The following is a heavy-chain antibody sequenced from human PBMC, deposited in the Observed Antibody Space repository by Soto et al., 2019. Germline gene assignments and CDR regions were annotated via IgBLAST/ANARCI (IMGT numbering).Heavy chain of an antibody. CDR3: ARVWRSHFDY. V-gene: IGHV4-31*03. Sequence: PSETLSLTCTVSGGSISSGGYYWSWIRPHPGKGLEWIGYIYYSGSTYDNPSLKSRVTISVDTSKNQFPLKLSSVTAADTAVYYCARVWRSHFDYWGQGTLVTVSS. CDR2: IYYSGST. CDR1: GGSISSGGYY. J-gene: IGHJ4*02. D-gene: IGHD3-16*01.